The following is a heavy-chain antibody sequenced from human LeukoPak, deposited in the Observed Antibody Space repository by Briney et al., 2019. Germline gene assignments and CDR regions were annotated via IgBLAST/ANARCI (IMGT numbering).Heavy chain of an antibody. D-gene: IGHD3-22*01. Sequence: GESLQISCEGSGGSFTNFWIGWVRQMPGKGLEWMVIIYPADSDTRYSPSFQGQVTISVDKSISTAYLQLSSLTVSDTAMDYCARRGQASSGYCVSMDVWGKKATFTVS. V-gene: IGHV5-51*01. J-gene: IGHJ6*03. CDR3: ARRGQASSGYCVSMDV. CDR2: IYPADSDT. CDR1: GGSFTNFW.